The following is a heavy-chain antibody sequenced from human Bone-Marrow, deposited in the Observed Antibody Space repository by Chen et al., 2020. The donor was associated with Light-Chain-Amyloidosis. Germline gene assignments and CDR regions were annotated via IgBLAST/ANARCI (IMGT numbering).Heavy chain of an antibody. J-gene: IGHJ4*02. CDR3: ARRRDGYNFYY. CDR1: GYSFPNYW. Sequence: EVQLEQSGPDVKKPGEPLKISCKGSGYSFPNYWIGWGRQMPGKGLEWMGVIYPDDSDARYSPAFEGQVTISADNSITTAYLQWRSLKASDTAMYYCARRRDGYNFYYWGQGTLVTVSS. D-gene: IGHD5-12*01. CDR2: IYPDDSDA. V-gene: IGHV5-51*01.